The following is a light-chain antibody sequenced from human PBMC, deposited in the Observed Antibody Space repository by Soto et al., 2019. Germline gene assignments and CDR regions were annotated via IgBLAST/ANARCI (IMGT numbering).Light chain of an antibody. CDR1: QSVNRD. CDR2: GAS. J-gene: IGKJ2*01. CDR3: QQYRNWPAT. V-gene: IGKV3-15*01. Sequence: EIVMTQSPATLSVSPEERATLSCRASQSVNRDFAWYQQKPGQAPRLLIYGASTRVTGIPARFSGSGSGTEFTLTISSLQSEDFAVYYCQQYRNWPATFGQGTKLEIK.